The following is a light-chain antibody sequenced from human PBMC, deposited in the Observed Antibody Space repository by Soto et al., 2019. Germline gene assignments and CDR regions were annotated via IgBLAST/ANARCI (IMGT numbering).Light chain of an antibody. J-gene: IGKJ1*01. CDR1: QSVSSSY. CDR3: QQYGSSPWT. Sequence: ESVLTQSPGTLSLSPGERATLSCRASQSVSSSYLAWYQQKPGQAPRPRIYGASSRAIGIPDRFSGSGSGTDFTLTISRLEPEDFAVYYCQQYGSSPWTFGQGNKVEIK. V-gene: IGKV3-20*01. CDR2: GAS.